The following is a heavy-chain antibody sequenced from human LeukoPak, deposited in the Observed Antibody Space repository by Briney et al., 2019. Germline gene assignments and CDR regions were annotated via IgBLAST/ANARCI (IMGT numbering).Heavy chain of an antibody. V-gene: IGHV1-8*03. CDR2: MNPSSGNT. J-gene: IGHJ6*03. Sequence: ASVKVSCKASGYTFTSYDINWVRQATGQGLEWMGWMNPSSGNTGYAQKFQGRVTITRNTSISTAYMELSSLRSEDTAVYYCARELRTVAGYYYYYYYMDVWGKGTTVTVSS. CDR1: GYTFTSYD. D-gene: IGHD6-19*01. CDR3: ARELRTVAGYYYYYYYMDV.